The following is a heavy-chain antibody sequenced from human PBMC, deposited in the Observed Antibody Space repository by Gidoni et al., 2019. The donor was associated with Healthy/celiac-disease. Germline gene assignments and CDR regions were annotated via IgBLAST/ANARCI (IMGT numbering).Heavy chain of an antibody. CDR2: TYYSGST. D-gene: IGHD3-22*01. CDR3: ARFEYYDSSGYYYGMDV. CDR1: GGSISSYY. Sequence: QVQLQESAPGLVKPSETLSLTCTVSGGSISSYYWSWIRQPPGKGLEWIGYTYYSGSTNYNPSLKSRVTISVDTSKNQFSLKLSSVTAADTAVYYCARFEYYDSSGYYYGMDVWGQGTTVTVSS. V-gene: IGHV4-59*01. J-gene: IGHJ6*02.